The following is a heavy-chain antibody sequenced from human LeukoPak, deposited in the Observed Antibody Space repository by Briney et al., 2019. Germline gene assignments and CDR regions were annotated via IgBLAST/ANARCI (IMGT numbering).Heavy chain of an antibody. CDR3: ARDAGSIAAAGSLSDY. J-gene: IGHJ4*02. CDR1: GYTFTSYG. CDR2: ISAYNGNT. D-gene: IGHD6-13*01. V-gene: IGHV1-18*01. Sequence: GASVKVSCKASGYTFTSYGIRWVRQAPGQGLEWMGWISAYNGNTNYAQKLQGRVTMTTDTSTSTAYMELRSLRSDDTAVYYCARDAGSIAAAGSLSDYWGQGTPVTVSS.